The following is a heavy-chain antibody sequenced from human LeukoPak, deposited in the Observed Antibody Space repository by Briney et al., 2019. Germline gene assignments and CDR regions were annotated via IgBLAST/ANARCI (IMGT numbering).Heavy chain of an antibody. CDR2: INPNSGGT. J-gene: IGHJ5*02. CDR3: ASETAGTSVLRYFDWFPSTSKKNWFDP. CDR1: GYTFTGYY. D-gene: IGHD3-9*01. V-gene: IGHV1-2*02. Sequence: ATVKVSCKASGYTFTGYYMHWVRQAPGQGLEWMGWINPNSGGTNYAQKFQGRATMTRDTSISTAYMELSRLRSDDTAVYYCASETAGTSVLRYFDWFPSTSKKNWFDPWGQGTLVTVSS.